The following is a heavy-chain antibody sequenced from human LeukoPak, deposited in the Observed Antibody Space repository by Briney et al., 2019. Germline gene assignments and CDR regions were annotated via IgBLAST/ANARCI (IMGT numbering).Heavy chain of an antibody. D-gene: IGHD4-17*01. Sequence: SETLSLTCTVSGFSISSSNYYWGWIRQPPGKGLEWIGSIYFSGSTYDNPSLKSRVTVSVDTSKNQFSLKLNSVTAADTAVYYCARGGLTVTNRGVVYWGQGTLVTVSS. CDR1: GFSISSSNYY. CDR3: ARGGLTVTNRGVVY. CDR2: IYFSGST. J-gene: IGHJ4*02. V-gene: IGHV4-39*01.